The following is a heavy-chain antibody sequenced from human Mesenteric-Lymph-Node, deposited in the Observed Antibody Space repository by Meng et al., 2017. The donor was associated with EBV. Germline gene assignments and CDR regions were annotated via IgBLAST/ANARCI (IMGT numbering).Heavy chain of an antibody. CDR1: GGSVSAYY. CDR3: ARGIAVAGFDY. Sequence: QVQPQQWGAGLLKPSXXXSLTCAFYGGSVSAYYWSWVRQPPGKGLEWIGEIYHSGSTNYNPSLKSRVTISVDKSKNQFSLKLSSVTAADTAVYYCARGIAVAGFDYWGQGTLVTVSS. V-gene: IGHV4-34*01. J-gene: IGHJ4*02. D-gene: IGHD6-19*01. CDR2: IYHSGST.